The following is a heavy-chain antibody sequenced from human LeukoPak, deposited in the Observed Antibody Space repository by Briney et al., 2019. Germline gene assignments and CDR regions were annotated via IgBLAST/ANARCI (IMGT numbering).Heavy chain of an antibody. D-gene: IGHD1-26*01. CDR1: GFTFSSYA. V-gene: IGHV3-23*01. J-gene: IGHJ4*02. CDR2: ISGSGGST. CDR3: ASWAPIVGATFAFDY. Sequence: GGSLRLSCAASGFTFSSYALSWVRQAPGKGLEWVSSISGSGGSTYYADSVKGRFTISRDNSKNTLYLQMNSLRAEDTAVYYCASWAPIVGATFAFDYWGQGTLVTVSS.